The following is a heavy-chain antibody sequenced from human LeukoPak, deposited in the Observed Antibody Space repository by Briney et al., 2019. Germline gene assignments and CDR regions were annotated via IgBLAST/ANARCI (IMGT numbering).Heavy chain of an antibody. V-gene: IGHV3-13*01. CDR3: ARAHVAAGLAFDI. Sequence: PGGSLRLSCAASGFTFSGYDMHWLRPPAGKGLEWVSGIGIPGDTYYPGSVKGRFTISRENAKNSLYLQMNSLRAGDTAVYFCARAHVAAGLAFDIWGQGTMVTVSS. D-gene: IGHD6-25*01. CDR2: IGIPGDT. CDR1: GFTFSGYD. J-gene: IGHJ3*02.